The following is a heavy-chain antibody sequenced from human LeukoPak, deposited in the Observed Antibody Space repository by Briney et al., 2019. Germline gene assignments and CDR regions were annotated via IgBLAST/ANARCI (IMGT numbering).Heavy chain of an antibody. J-gene: IGHJ3*02. V-gene: IGHV3-23*01. CDR2: LGGNSGYT. Sequence: GGSLRLSCAASGFTFSSYAMSWVRQAPEKGLEWVSDLGGNSGYTYYADSVKGRFTVSRDNSKNTLSLQMNSLRAEDTAVYYCARVATMVRVPLDALDIWGQGTMVSVSS. CDR1: GFTFSSYA. CDR3: ARVATMVRVPLDALDI. D-gene: IGHD3-10*01.